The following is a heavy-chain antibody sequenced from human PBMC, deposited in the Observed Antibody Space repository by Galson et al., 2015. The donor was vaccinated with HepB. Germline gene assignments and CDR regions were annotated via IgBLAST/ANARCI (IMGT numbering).Heavy chain of an antibody. D-gene: IGHD3-22*01. Sequence: SLRLSCAASGFTFSSYSMNWVRQAPRKGLEWVSSISSSSSYIHYADSVKGRFTISRDNAKNSLYLQMNSLRAEDTAVYYCARELSYYYDSSGYYSIGYWGQGTLVTVSS. CDR2: ISSSSSYI. V-gene: IGHV3-21*01. J-gene: IGHJ4*02. CDR3: ARELSYYYDSSGYYSIGY. CDR1: GFTFSSYS.